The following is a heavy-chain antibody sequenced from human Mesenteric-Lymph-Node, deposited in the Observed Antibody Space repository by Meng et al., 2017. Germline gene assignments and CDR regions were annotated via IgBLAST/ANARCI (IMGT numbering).Heavy chain of an antibody. CDR2: ISSSGDVT. V-gene: IGHV3-23*01. J-gene: IGHJ1*01. CDR3: ANDLRVSKTYSGVWYVSDHFQY. D-gene: IGHD6-19*01. Sequence: LSLTCAASRFTFNNYAMSWVRQAPGKGLEWVSSISSSGDVTHYADSVKGRFTVSRDNSENTLDLQMNSLRVEDTAVYYCANDLRVSKTYSGVWYVSDHFQYWGQGTLVTVSS. CDR1: RFTFNNYA.